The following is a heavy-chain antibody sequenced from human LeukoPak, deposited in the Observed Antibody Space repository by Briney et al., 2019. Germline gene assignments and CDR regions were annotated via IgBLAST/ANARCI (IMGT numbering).Heavy chain of an antibody. D-gene: IGHD2-2*02. V-gene: IGHV3-30*02. CDR1: GFTFSSYG. Sequence: GGSLRLSCAASGFTFSSYGMHWVRQAPGKGLEWVAFIRYDGSNKYYADSVKGRFTISRDNSKNTLYLQMNSLRAEDTAVYYCARDWEDIVVVPAAIGVWGQGTMVTVSS. J-gene: IGHJ3*01. CDR3: ARDWEDIVVVPAAIGV. CDR2: IRYDGSNK.